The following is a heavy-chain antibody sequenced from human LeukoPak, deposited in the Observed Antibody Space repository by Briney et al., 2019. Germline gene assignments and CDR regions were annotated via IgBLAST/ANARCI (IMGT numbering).Heavy chain of an antibody. Sequence: ASVTVSCKASGYTFTGYYMHWVRQAPGQGLEWMGWINPNSGGTNYAQKIQGRVTMTRDTSISTAYMELSRLRSDDTAVYYCARGAVGYCSSTSCWGKYYYYGMYVWGQGTTVTLSS. J-gene: IGHJ6*02. CDR3: ARGAVGYCSSTSCWGKYYYYGMYV. D-gene: IGHD2-2*01. CDR2: INPNSGGT. CDR1: GYTFTGYY. V-gene: IGHV1-2*02.